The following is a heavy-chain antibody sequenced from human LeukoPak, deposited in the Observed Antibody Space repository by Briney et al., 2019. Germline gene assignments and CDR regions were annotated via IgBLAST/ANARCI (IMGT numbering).Heavy chain of an antibody. Sequence: GRSLRLSCVVAGVTLSNYANSWARQAPGEGLEWVSGNSSSGSGSNTYYAASVTRRFTISIDSSRNTPLLHMNTLRAEQTAIYYCAKDRTVGASYWYFDLWGRGTPVTVSS. CDR2: NSSSGSGSNT. CDR3: AKDRTVGASYWYFDL. V-gene: IGHV3-23*01. CDR1: GVTLSNYA. D-gene: IGHD1-26*01. J-gene: IGHJ2*01.